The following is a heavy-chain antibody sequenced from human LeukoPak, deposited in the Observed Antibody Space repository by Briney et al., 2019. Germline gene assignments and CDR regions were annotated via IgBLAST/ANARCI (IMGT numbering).Heavy chain of an antibody. CDR2: ISSSGSTI. D-gene: IGHD6-13*01. V-gene: IGHV3-11*01. J-gene: IGHJ4*02. CDR3: ARDQDSGSSWYVY. CDR1: GFTFSDYY. Sequence: GGSLRLSCAASGFTFSDYYMSWIRQAPGKGLEWVSYISSSGSTIYYADSVKGRFTISRDNAKNSLYLQMNSLRAEDTAVYYCARDQDSGSSWYVYWGQGTLVTVSS.